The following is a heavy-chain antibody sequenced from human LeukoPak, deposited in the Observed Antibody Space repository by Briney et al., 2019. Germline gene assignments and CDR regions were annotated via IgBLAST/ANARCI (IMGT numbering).Heavy chain of an antibody. J-gene: IGHJ4*02. V-gene: IGHV3-15*01. Sequence: GGTLRLSCAASGFTSSNAWMSWVRQAPGKGLEWVGRIQSKTDGGTTDYAAPVKGRFTISRDDSKNTLYRQMNSLKTEDTAVYYCTTDYYDSSGYYSLEYWGQGTLVTVSS. CDR2: IQSKTDGGTT. CDR3: TTDYYDSSGYYSLEY. CDR1: GFTSSNAW. D-gene: IGHD3-22*01.